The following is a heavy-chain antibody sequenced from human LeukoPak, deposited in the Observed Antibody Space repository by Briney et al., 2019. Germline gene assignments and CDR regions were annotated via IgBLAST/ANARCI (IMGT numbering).Heavy chain of an antibody. D-gene: IGHD6-19*01. CDR3: RVAAYYFDY. Sequence: GGSLRLSCAASGFTFSSYAMHWVRQAPGKGLEWVAVISYDGSNKYYADSVKGRFTISRDNSKNTLYLQMNSLRAEDTAVYYCRVAAYYFDYWGRGTLVTVSS. V-gene: IGHV3-30-3*01. CDR1: GFTFSSYA. J-gene: IGHJ4*02. CDR2: ISYDGSNK.